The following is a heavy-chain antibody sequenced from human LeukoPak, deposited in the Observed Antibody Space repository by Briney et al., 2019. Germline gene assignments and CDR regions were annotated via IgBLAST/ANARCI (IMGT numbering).Heavy chain of an antibody. CDR3: GRVALDTSMIHY. J-gene: IGHJ4*02. V-gene: IGHV3-48*03. Sequence: GGSLRLSCAASGFTFSSYAMSWVRQAPGKGLEWVSYISSSGNTIFYADSVKGRFTISRDDAENSLYLQMNSLRVEDTAVYYCGRVALDTSMIHYWGQGTLVTVSS. CDR2: ISSSGNTI. CDR1: GFTFSSYA. D-gene: IGHD5-18*01.